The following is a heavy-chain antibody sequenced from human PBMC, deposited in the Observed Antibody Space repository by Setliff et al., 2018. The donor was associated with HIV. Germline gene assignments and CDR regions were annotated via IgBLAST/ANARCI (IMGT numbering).Heavy chain of an antibody. Sequence: ASVKVSCKASGGTFSSYAFSWVRQAPGQGLEWMGGIIPFFGTANYAQKFQGRVTITADESTSTANMELSSLRSEDTAVYYCARGQNSMVQRFYYYMDVWGKGTTVTVSS. CDR1: GGTFSSYA. J-gene: IGHJ6*03. CDR3: ARGQNSMVQRFYYYMDV. D-gene: IGHD3-10*01. CDR2: IIPFFGTA. V-gene: IGHV1-69*13.